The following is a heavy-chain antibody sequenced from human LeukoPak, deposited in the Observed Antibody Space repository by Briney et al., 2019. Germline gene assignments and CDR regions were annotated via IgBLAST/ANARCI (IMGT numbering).Heavy chain of an antibody. CDR3: AKGTVRGVKYYFDY. Sequence: GGSLRLSCAASGFTFYDYAMHWVRQTPGEGLGWGSGISWNSGSIGYADSVKGRFTISRDNAKNSLYLQMNSLRAEDTALYYCAKGTVRGVKYYFDYWGQGTLVTVSS. V-gene: IGHV3-9*01. J-gene: IGHJ4*02. CDR1: GFTFYDYA. D-gene: IGHD3-10*01. CDR2: ISWNSGSI.